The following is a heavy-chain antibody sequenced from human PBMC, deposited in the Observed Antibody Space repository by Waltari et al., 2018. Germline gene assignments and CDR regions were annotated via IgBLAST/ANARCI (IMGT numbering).Heavy chain of an antibody. CDR3: AESPAVDLAVYFES. Sequence: QVQLLESGPGLVKPSQTLSLTCTVSGASISSRDSYWNWIRQAPGKGLEWIGYVYYSGYTYYTPSLKSRVTISLDTSKNQLSLRLTSVTAADTAVYYCAESPAVDLAVYFESWGRGTLVTVSS. CDR2: VYYSGYT. D-gene: IGHD2-15*01. J-gene: IGHJ4*02. V-gene: IGHV4-30-4*08. CDR1: GASISSRDSY.